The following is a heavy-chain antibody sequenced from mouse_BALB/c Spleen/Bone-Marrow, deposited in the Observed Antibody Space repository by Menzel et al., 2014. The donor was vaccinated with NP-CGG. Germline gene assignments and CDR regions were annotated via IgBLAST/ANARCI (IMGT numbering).Heavy chain of an antibody. D-gene: IGHD2-1*01. CDR3: ARGNYGAWFTH. Sequence: QVHVKQSGPGLVQPSQSLSITCTVSGFSLTKHGVHWIRQSPGKGLEWLGVIWGGGSTDYNAAFISRLSISKDNSKSQVVFKMNSLEVNDRAMYYCARGNYGAWFTHWGQGTLVTVSA. V-gene: IGHV2-2*02. CDR2: IWGGGST. J-gene: IGHJ3*01. CDR1: GFSLTKHG.